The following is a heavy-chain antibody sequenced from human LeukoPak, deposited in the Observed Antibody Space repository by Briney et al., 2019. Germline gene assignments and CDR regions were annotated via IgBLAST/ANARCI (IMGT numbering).Heavy chain of an antibody. CDR3: AKVLTTVTTVNSVSNYYYYYMDV. D-gene: IGHD4-11*01. V-gene: IGHV3-7*01. J-gene: IGHJ6*03. CDR2: IREDGSEK. Sequence: GGSLRLSCAASGFTFSNYWMSWVRQAPGKGLEWVANIREDGSEKYYVDSVKGQFTISRDNAKNSLFLQMDSLRAEDTAVYYCAKVLTTVTTVNSVSNYYYYYMDVWGKGTTVTVSS. CDR1: GFTFSNYW.